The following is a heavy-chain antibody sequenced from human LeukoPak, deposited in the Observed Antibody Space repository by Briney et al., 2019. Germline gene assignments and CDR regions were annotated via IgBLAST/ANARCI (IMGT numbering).Heavy chain of an antibody. CDR3: ARSPPDYAFWRGYYFDD. V-gene: IGHV3-13*01. CDR1: GFTFNFYD. J-gene: IGHJ4*02. Sequence: GGSLRLSCAASGFTFNFYDMHWLRQAPGEGLEWVSYIGTAGDTHYPDAVKGRFTISRENAKTSFYPQMNTLGAGDTAVYYCARSPPDYAFWRGYYFDDWGQGTLVTVSS. CDR2: IGTAGDT. D-gene: IGHD3-3*01.